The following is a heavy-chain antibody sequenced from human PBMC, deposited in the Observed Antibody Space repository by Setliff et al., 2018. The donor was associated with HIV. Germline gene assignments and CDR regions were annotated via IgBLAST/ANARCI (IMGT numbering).Heavy chain of an antibody. J-gene: IGHJ4*02. CDR3: ATRLLGSSGLNY. CDR2: VNPGDSST. V-gene: IGHV5-51*01. CDR1: GYSFATYH. Sequence: PGESLKISCRASGYSFATYHINWVRLLPGKGLEWMGTVNPGDSSTRYNPSLQGQVIISADTSVRTTYLQWSTLKASDTAIYYCATRLLGSSGLNYWGQGTSVTVSS. D-gene: IGHD5-12*01.